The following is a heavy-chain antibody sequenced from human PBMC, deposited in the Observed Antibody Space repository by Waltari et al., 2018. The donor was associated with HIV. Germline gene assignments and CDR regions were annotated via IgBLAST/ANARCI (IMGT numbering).Heavy chain of an antibody. CDR1: GFTFSTYG. CDR2: ISYDGSNK. Sequence: QVQLVESGGGEVQPGRYLSLSSAASGFTFSTYGIHWCRQAPGKGLEWVAVISYDGSNKYYADSVKGRFTISRDNSKNTLYLQMNGLRAEDTAVYYCVKGSAPGNFDYWGQGTLVTVSS. J-gene: IGHJ4*02. V-gene: IGHV3-30*18. CDR3: VKGSAPGNFDY. D-gene: IGHD6-13*01.